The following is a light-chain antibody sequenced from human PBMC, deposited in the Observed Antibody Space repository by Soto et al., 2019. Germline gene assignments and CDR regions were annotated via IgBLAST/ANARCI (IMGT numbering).Light chain of an antibody. CDR3: LQSYITPWT. CDR2: AAS. Sequence: DIQMTQSPSSLSTSVGDRVTITCRASQSINNYLNWDQQKPGQVPKLLIYAASRLQSGVPSRFSGSGSGTDFTLTISSLQPEDFATYFCLQSYITPWTFGQGTKVDIK. CDR1: QSINNY. J-gene: IGKJ1*01. V-gene: IGKV1-39*01.